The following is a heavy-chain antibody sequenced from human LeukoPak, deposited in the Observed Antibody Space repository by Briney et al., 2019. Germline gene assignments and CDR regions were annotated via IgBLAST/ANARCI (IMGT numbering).Heavy chain of an antibody. CDR1: GSSLSTSGMC. CDR3: ARMQRTAPGRGYYYYTMDV. D-gene: IGHD6-13*01. V-gene: IGHV2-70*11. CDR2: IDWDDDK. J-gene: IGHJ6*02. Sequence: SGPTLVNPTQTLTLTCTFSGSSLSTSGMCVNWIRQPPGKALEWLARIDWDDDKYYNTSLKTRLTISKDTSKNQVVLTMTNMDPVDTATYYCARMQRTAPGRGYYYYTMDVWGQGTTVTVSS.